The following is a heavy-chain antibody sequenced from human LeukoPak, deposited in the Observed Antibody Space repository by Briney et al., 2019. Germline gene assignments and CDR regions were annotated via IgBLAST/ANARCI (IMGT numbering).Heavy chain of an antibody. CDR1: GFIFSSHG. Sequence: PGGTLRLSCAASGFIFSSHGMSWVRQAPGKGLEWVSAISGSGGTTLYADSVKGRFTISRDNSKHTLYLQMNSLRVEDTAVYYCAKVSSYGDYGACWGQGTLVTVSS. CDR3: AKVSSYGDYGAC. D-gene: IGHD4-17*01. CDR2: ISGSGGTT. V-gene: IGHV3-23*01. J-gene: IGHJ4*02.